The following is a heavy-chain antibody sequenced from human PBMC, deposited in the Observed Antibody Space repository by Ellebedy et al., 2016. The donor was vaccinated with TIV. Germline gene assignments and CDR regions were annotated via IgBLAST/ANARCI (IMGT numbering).Heavy chain of an antibody. J-gene: IGHJ6*02. V-gene: IGHV4-39*02. Sequence: SETLSLTXTVSGDSISSTTNYWEWIRQPPGKGLEWIGSIYSSGRTHYNPSLKSRATISVDTSKNHFSLRLSSVTAADTAVYYCASHRSGIVLVPAHYGMDVWGHGTTVTVSS. CDR2: IYSSGRT. D-gene: IGHD2-2*01. CDR3: ASHRSGIVLVPAHYGMDV. CDR1: GDSISSTTNY.